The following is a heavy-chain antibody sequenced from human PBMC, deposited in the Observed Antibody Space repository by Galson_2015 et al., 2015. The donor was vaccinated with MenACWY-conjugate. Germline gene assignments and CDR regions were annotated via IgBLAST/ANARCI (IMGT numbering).Heavy chain of an antibody. V-gene: IGHV3-48*04. CDR3: ARHGRWDHYDFWSGQDWFDP. D-gene: IGHD3-3*01. Sequence: SLRLSCAASGFTFSSYSMNWVRQAPGKGLEWVSYISSSSTIYYADSVKGRFTISRDNAKNSLYLQMNSLRAEDTAVYYCARHGRWDHYDFWSGQDWFDPWGQGTLVTVSS. CDR2: ISSSSTI. CDR1: GFTFSSYS. J-gene: IGHJ5*02.